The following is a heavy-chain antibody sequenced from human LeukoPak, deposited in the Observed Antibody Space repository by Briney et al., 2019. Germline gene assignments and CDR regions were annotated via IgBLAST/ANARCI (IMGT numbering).Heavy chain of an antibody. J-gene: IGHJ4*02. CDR1: GGSFSGYY. V-gene: IGHV4-34*01. D-gene: IGHD3-10*01. CDR3: ARHYGSGSYDKYYFDY. CDR2: INHSGST. Sequence: PSETLSLTCAVYGGSFSGYYWSWIRQPPGKGLEWIGEINHSGSTNYNPSLKSRVTISVDTSKNQFSLKLSSVTAADTAVYYCARHYGSGSYDKYYFDYWGQGTLVTVSS.